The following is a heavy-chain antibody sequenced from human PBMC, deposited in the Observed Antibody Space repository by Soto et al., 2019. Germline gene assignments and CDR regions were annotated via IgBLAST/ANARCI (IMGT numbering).Heavy chain of an antibody. D-gene: IGHD6-19*01. V-gene: IGHV4-4*02. CDR1: GGSISSSNW. J-gene: IGHJ4*02. Sequence: PSETLSLTCAVSGGSISSSNWWSWVRQPPGKGLEWIGEIYHSGSTNYNPSLKSRVTISVDKSKNQFFLRLSSVTAADAAVYYCARERIAVAATGNFDYWGQGTLVTVSS. CDR3: ARERIAVAATGNFDY. CDR2: IYHSGST.